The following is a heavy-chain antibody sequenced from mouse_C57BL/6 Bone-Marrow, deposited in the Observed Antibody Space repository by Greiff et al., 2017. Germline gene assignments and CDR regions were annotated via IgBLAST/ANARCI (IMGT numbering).Heavy chain of an antibody. Sequence: QVQLQQPGAELVKPGASVKMSCKASGYTFTSYWITWVKQRPGQGLEWIGDIYPGSGSTNYNEKFKSKATLTVDTSSSTAYMQLSRLTSEDSAVYYCARSIYYGSSFDYWGQGTTLTVSS. D-gene: IGHD1-1*01. CDR2: IYPGSGST. CDR3: ARSIYYGSSFDY. J-gene: IGHJ2*01. V-gene: IGHV1-55*01. CDR1: GYTFTSYW.